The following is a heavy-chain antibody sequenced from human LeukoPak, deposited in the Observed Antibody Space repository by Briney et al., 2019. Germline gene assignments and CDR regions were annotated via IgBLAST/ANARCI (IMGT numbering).Heavy chain of an antibody. CDR1: GFTFSSYS. CDR2: ISSSSSYI. J-gene: IGHJ4*02. Sequence: GGSLRLSCAASGFTFSSYSMNWVRQAPGKGLEWVSSISSSSSYIYYADSVKGRFTISRDNAKNSLYLQMNSLRAEDTAVYYCARETKQYCSGGSCYENFDYWGQGTLVTVSS. V-gene: IGHV3-21*01. CDR3: ARETKQYCSGGSCYENFDY. D-gene: IGHD2-15*01.